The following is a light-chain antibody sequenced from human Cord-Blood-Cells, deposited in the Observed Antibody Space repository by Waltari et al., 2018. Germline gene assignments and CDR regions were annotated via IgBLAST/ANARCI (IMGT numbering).Light chain of an antibody. Sequence: QSALTQPASVSGSPGPSITIPCTGTSRDVGRYNLVSWYQQHPGKAPKLMIYEGSKRPSGVSNRFSGSKSGNTASLTISGLQAEDEADYYCCSYAGSVVFGGGTKLTVL. J-gene: IGLJ2*01. CDR3: CSYAGSVV. CDR1: SRDVGRYNL. CDR2: EGS. V-gene: IGLV2-23*01.